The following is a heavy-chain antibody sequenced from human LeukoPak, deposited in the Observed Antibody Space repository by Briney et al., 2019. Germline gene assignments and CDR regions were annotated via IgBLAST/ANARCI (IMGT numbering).Heavy chain of an antibody. CDR3: ASTQGYCSGGSCFVFDY. V-gene: IGHV1-2*04. D-gene: IGHD2-15*01. Sequence: GASVKVSCKASGYTFTGYYMHWVRQAPGQGLEWMGWINPNSGGTNYAQKFQGWVTMTRDTSISTAYMELSRLRSDDTAVYYCASTQGYCSGGSCFVFDYWGQGTLVTVSS. CDR1: GYTFTGYY. J-gene: IGHJ4*02. CDR2: INPNSGGT.